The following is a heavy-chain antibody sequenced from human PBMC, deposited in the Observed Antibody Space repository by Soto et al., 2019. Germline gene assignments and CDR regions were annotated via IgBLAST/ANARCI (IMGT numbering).Heavy chain of an antibody. CDR1: GYTFTSYG. D-gene: IGHD6-13*01. J-gene: IGHJ5*02. V-gene: IGHV1-18*01. Sequence: QVQLVQSGAEVKKPGASVKVSCKASGYTFTSYGISWVRQAPGQGLEWMGWISAYNGNTNDAQKLQGRVTMTTDTSTSTAYLELRSLRSDDTAVYYCARRVEDQQLYNWFDPWGQGTLVTVSS. CDR3: ARRVEDQQLYNWFDP. CDR2: ISAYNGNT.